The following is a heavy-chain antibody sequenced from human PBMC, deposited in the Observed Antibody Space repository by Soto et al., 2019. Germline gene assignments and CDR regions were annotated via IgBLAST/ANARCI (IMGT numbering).Heavy chain of an antibody. J-gene: IGHJ4*02. D-gene: IGHD3-22*01. V-gene: IGHV1-46*01. CDR1: GYTFTSYY. Sequence: GASVKVSCKASGYTFTSYYMHWARQAPGQGLEWMGIINPSGGSTSYAQKFQGRVTMTRDTSTSTVYMELSSLRSEDTAVYYCARGISGYYEEGYFDYWGQGTLVTVSS. CDR2: INPSGGST. CDR3: ARGISGYYEEGYFDY.